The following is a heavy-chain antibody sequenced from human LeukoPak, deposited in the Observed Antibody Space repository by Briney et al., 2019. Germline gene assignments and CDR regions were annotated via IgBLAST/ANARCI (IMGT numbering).Heavy chain of an antibody. Sequence: ASVKVSCKASGYTFTGYYMHWVRQAPGQGLEWMGWTNPNSGGTNYAQKFQGRVTMTRDTSISTAYMELSRLRSDDTAVYYCARGTYCSSTSCYPLFDYWGQGTLVTVSS. J-gene: IGHJ4*02. CDR1: GYTFTGYY. CDR2: TNPNSGGT. D-gene: IGHD2-2*01. V-gene: IGHV1-2*02. CDR3: ARGTYCSSTSCYPLFDY.